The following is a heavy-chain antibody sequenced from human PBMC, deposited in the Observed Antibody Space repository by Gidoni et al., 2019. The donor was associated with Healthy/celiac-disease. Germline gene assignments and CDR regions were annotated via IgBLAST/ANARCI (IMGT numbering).Heavy chain of an antibody. Sequence: VQLQESGPGLVKPSQTLSLTCTVSGGSISSGSYYWSWIRQPAGKGLEWIGRIYTSGSTNYNPSLKSRVTISVDTSKNQFSLKLSSVTAADTAVYYCAREGYGSGSYLYYFDYWGQGTLVTVSS. CDR2: IYTSGST. V-gene: IGHV4-61*02. CDR3: AREGYGSGSYLYYFDY. CDR1: GGSISSGSYY. J-gene: IGHJ4*02. D-gene: IGHD3-10*01.